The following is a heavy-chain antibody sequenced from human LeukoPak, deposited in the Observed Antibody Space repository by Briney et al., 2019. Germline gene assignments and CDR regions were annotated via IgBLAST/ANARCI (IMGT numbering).Heavy chain of an antibody. CDR2: INPNTGGT. J-gene: IGHJ4*02. D-gene: IGHD3-22*01. CDR3: ARDPHITMRVVAYYFDY. CDR1: GYIFTGYY. V-gene: IGHV1-2*02. Sequence: ASVKVSCKASGYIFTGYYMHWVRQAPGQGLEWMGWINPNTGGTNYAQKFQGRVTMTRDTSISTAYMELTRLRSDDTAVYYCARDPHITMRVVAYYFDYWGQGTRVTVSS.